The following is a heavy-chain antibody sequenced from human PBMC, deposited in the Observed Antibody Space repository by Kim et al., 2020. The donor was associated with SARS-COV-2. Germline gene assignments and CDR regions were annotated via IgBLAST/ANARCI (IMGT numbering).Heavy chain of an antibody. CDR2: VKSKIDGGTT. V-gene: IGHV3-15*01. J-gene: IGHJ4*02. D-gene: IGHD3-10*01. Sequence: GGSLRLSCSASGFTFNNAWMSWVRQTPEKGLEWVGRVKSKIDGGTTDYSAPVKGRSNVSRDDSKNTIYLQMNSLKTEDTAVYYCTRGYYDSGTSHNILVSWCQGTLVTVSS. CDR1: GFTFNNAW. CDR3: TRGYYDSGTSHNILVS.